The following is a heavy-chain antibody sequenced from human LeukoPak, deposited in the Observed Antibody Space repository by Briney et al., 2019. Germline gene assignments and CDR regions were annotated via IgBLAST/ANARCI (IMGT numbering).Heavy chain of an antibody. J-gene: IGHJ4*02. Sequence: GGSLRLSCAASGFTFSSYAMNWVRQAPGKGLEWVSAISGSGDSTYYADSVKGRFTISRDNSKNTLYLQMNSLRAEDTAVYYCAKGSSSLHFDYWGQGTLVTVSS. V-gene: IGHV3-23*01. CDR2: ISGSGDST. D-gene: IGHD6-13*01. CDR1: GFTFSSYA. CDR3: AKGSSSLHFDY.